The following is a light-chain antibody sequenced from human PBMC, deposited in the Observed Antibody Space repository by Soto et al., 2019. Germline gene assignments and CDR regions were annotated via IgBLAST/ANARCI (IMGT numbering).Light chain of an antibody. Sequence: AIRRTQSLSLLSASIGDRVTITCRASQGISSYLVWYKLNPGKVPKLLIYASSTLQSGVPSRFRCSVSGTDFSLTISCLQSEYFATYYCQQYYSYPPLTFGGGAKVDIK. V-gene: IGKV1-8*01. J-gene: IGKJ4*01. CDR3: QQYYSYPPLT. CDR2: ASS. CDR1: QGISSY.